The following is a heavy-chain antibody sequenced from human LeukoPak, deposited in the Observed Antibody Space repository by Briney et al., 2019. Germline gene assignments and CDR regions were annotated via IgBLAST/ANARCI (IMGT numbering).Heavy chain of an antibody. CDR3: ATSGYGEDWFDP. CDR2: INPNSGGT. Sequence: GASVKVSCKASGYTFTGYYMHWVRQAPGQGLEWMGWINPNSGGTNYAQKFQGRVTVTRDTPISTAYMGLSRLRSDDTAVYYCATSGYGEDWFDPWGQGTLVTVSS. D-gene: IGHD5-12*01. J-gene: IGHJ5*02. V-gene: IGHV1-2*02. CDR1: GYTFTGYY.